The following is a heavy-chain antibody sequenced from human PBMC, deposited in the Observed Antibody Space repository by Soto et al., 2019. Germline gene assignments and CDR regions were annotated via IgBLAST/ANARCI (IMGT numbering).Heavy chain of an antibody. CDR3: ARSVDTGRDYYYYYGMDV. Sequence: GGSLRLSCAASGFTFSSYSMNWVRQAPGKGLEWVSSISSTSVYIYYADSVKGRFTISRDKAKNSLYLQMNSLRAEDTAVYYYARSVDTGRDYYYYYGMDVWGQGTTVTVSS. CDR1: GFTFSSYS. V-gene: IGHV3-21*01. J-gene: IGHJ6*02. D-gene: IGHD5-18*01. CDR2: ISSTSVYI.